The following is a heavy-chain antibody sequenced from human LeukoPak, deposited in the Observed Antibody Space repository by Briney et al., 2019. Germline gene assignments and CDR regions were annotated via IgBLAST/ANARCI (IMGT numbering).Heavy chain of an antibody. CDR3: ARGNTIIGMVHFDH. CDR2: ISSSSSYI. CDR1: GFTLSNAW. V-gene: IGHV3-21*01. J-gene: IGHJ4*02. Sequence: PGGSLRLSCAASGFTLSNAWMSWVRQAPGKGLEWVSSISSSSSYIYSADSVKGRFTISRDNAKNSLFLQMNSLRAEDTAVYYCARGNTIIGMVHFDHWGQGTLVTVSS. D-gene: IGHD3-9*01.